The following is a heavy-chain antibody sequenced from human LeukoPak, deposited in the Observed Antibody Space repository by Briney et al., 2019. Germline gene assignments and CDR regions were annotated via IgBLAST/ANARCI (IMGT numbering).Heavy chain of an antibody. J-gene: IGHJ5*02. CDR3: ARDYYDKISWFDP. CDR2: ISDSGYT. Sequence: SETLSLTCAVSGGSISSGGYYWSWLRQHPGKGLEWIGYISDSGYTYYNPSLKNRVTISADTSKNQFSLNLSSVTAADTAVYYCARDYYDKISWFDPWGQGTLVTVSS. CDR1: GGSISSGGYY. D-gene: IGHD3-22*01. V-gene: IGHV4-31*11.